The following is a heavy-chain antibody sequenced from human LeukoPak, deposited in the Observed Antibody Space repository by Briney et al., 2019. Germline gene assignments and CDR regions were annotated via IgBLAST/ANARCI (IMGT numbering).Heavy chain of an antibody. Sequence: SETLSLTCTVSGGSISSYYWSWIRQPPGKGLEWIGYIYYSGSTNYNPSLKSRVTISVDTSKSQFSLKLSSVTVADTAVYYCAARGDYYYYMDVWGKGTTVTVSS. J-gene: IGHJ6*03. CDR3: AARGDYYYYMDV. V-gene: IGHV4-59*01. CDR1: GGSISSYY. D-gene: IGHD1-26*01. CDR2: IYYSGST.